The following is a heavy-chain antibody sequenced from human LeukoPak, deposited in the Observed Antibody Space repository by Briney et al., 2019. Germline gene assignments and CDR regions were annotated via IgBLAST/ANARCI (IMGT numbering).Heavy chain of an antibody. Sequence: GGSLRLSCAASGFTFDDYGMSWVRQAPGKGLEWVPGINWNGGSTGYADSVKGRFTISRDNAKNSLYLQMNSLRAEDTALYYCAGGRITMVRGVITQFDYWGQGTLVTVSS. D-gene: IGHD3-10*01. CDR2: INWNGGST. V-gene: IGHV3-20*04. CDR1: GFTFDDYG. J-gene: IGHJ4*02. CDR3: AGGRITMVRGVITQFDY.